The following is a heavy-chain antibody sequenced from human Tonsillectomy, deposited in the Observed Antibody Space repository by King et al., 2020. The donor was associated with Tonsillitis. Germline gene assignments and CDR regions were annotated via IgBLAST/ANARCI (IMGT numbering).Heavy chain of an antibody. Sequence: VQLVESGGGLVQPGGSLRLSCAASGFTFKNYAMNWVRQAPGKGLEWVSVITGSGVSTYYADSVRGRVTISRDNSKNTLYLQMNRLRAEDTAVYYCAKDGDDDAFDIWGQGTMVTVSS. V-gene: IGHV3-23*04. CDR1: GFTFKNYA. CDR3: AKDGDDDAFDI. J-gene: IGHJ3*02. CDR2: ITGSGVST.